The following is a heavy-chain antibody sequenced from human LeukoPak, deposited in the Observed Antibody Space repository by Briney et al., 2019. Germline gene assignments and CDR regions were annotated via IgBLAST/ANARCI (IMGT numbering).Heavy chain of an antibody. CDR3: ARGGRLGELSSLDY. D-gene: IGHD3-16*02. CDR2: INHSGST. CDR1: GGSFSGYY. Sequence: PSETLSLTCAVYGGSFSGYYWSWIRQPPGKGLEWIGEINHSGSTNYNPSLKSRVTISVGTSKNQFSLKLSSVTAADTAVYYCARGGRLGELSSLDYWGQGTLVTVSS. J-gene: IGHJ4*02. V-gene: IGHV4-34*01.